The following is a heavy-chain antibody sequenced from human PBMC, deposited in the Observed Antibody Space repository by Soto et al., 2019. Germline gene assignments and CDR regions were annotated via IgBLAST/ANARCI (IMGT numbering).Heavy chain of an antibody. J-gene: IGHJ6*02. V-gene: IGHV1-18*01. CDR3: ARDRSMYYGMDV. CDR2: ISAYNGNT. D-gene: IGHD2-8*01. Sequence: QVQLVQSGGEVKKPGASVKVSCKATGYTFTSFGISWVRQAPGQGLEWMGWISAYNGNTNYAQKLQGRVTITTDTSTRTAYMELRSLTSDDTAVYYCARDRSMYYGMDVWGQGTTVTVSS. CDR1: GYTFTSFG.